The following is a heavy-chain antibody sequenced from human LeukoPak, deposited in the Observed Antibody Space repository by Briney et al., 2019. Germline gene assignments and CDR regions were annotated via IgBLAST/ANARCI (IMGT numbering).Heavy chain of an antibody. J-gene: IGHJ2*01. CDR2: MYHRGNT. D-gene: IGHD6-6*01. V-gene: IGHV4-38-2*02. CDR1: GYSISSGYY. CDR3: ARVRGSSLGGYWYFDL. Sequence: SETLSLTCTVSGYSISSGYYWGWIRQPPGKGLEWVGSMYHRGNTYYNPSLKSRVTISIDTSKNQFSLNLRSVTAADTAVYYCARVRGSSLGGYWYFDLWGQGTLVTVSS.